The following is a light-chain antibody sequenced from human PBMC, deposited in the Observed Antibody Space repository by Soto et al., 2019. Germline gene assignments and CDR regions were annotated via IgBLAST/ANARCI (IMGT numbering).Light chain of an antibody. J-gene: IGKJ4*01. CDR1: QSLVYSDGISY. CDR3: MQGTHWPLS. V-gene: IGKV2-30*01. Sequence: DVVVTQSPLSLSVTLGQTASISCRTSQSLVYSDGISYLNWYQQRPGQSPRRLNYEASNRDSGVQDRFSGRGSGTDFTLRISMVEAEDVGVYYCMQGTHWPLSFGGGTKVEIK. CDR2: EAS.